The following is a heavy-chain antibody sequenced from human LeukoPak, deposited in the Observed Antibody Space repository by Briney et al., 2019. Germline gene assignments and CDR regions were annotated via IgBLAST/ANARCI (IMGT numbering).Heavy chain of an antibody. V-gene: IGHV1-2*02. CDR3: AREYYDSSGYYSYYFDY. Sequence: EASVTVSCKASGYAFTGYYMHWVRQAPGQGLEWMGGISPNSGGTNYAQNFQGRVTMTRDTSISTAYMELSRLRSDDTAVYYCAREYYDSSGYYSYYFDYWGQGTLVTVSS. D-gene: IGHD3-22*01. J-gene: IGHJ4*02. CDR1: GYAFTGYY. CDR2: ISPNSGGT.